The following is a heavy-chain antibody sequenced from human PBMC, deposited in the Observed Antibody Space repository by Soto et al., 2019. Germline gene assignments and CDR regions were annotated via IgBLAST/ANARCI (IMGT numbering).Heavy chain of an antibody. CDR3: ARDGSGYDFWSGPYFFDY. CDR2: IYYNGRT. D-gene: IGHD3-3*01. CDR1: GGSISTYY. Sequence: SETLSLTCTVSGGSISTYYWSWIRQPPGKGLEWIGYIYYNGRTNYNPSLESRVTISLDTSKSQFSLKLSSVSVADTAVYYCARDGSGYDFWSGPYFFDYWGPGTLVTVSS. V-gene: IGHV4-59*01. J-gene: IGHJ4*02.